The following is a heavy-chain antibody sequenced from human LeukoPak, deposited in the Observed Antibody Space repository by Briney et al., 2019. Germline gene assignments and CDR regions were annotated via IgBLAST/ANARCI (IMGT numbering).Heavy chain of an antibody. CDR3: AKGQGSGSYPFDH. V-gene: IGHV3-23*01. Sequence: GGSLRLSCAASGFTFSSNAMSWVRQAPGKGLEWVSVISATAAYYADSVKGRFTISRDTSRNTLYLQMNSLRADDTAAYYCAKGQGSGSYPFDHWGQGTLVTVSS. CDR1: GFTFSSNA. CDR2: ISATAA. D-gene: IGHD3-16*02. J-gene: IGHJ5*02.